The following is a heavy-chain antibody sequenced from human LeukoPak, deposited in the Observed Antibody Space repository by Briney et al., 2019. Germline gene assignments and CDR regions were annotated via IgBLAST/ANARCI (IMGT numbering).Heavy chain of an antibody. J-gene: IGHJ4*02. CDR1: GFTFSSYG. V-gene: IGHV3-30*18. D-gene: IGHD2-15*01. CDR2: ISYDGSNK. Sequence: GGSLRLSCAASGFTFSSYGMHWVRQAPGKGLEWVAVISYDGSNKYYPDSVKGRFTISRDNSKNTLYLQMNTLRAEDTAVYYCAKDRGYCSGGSCYWGFYFDYWGQGTLVTVSS. CDR3: AKDRGYCSGGSCYWGFYFDY.